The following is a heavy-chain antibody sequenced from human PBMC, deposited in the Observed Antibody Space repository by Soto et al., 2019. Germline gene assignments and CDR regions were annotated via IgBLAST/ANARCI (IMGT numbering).Heavy chain of an antibody. J-gene: IGHJ4*02. D-gene: IGHD4-17*01. CDR3: ARSGRPRVTTLRGEFDY. Sequence: PGGSLILSCAASGFTFSSYSMNWVRQAPGKGLEWVSYISSSSTIYYADSVKGRFTISRDNAKNSLYLQMNSLRAEDTAVYYCARSGRPRVTTLRGEFDYWGQGTLVTVSS. V-gene: IGHV3-48*01. CDR1: GFTFSSYS. CDR2: ISSSSTI.